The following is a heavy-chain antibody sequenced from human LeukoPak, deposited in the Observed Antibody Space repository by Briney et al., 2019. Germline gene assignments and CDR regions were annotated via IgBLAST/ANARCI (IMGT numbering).Heavy chain of an antibody. CDR3: ARDQIGYGLDY. J-gene: IGHJ4*02. CDR2: IYDSWNT. Sequence: PSETLSLICIVSSGSINNHYWSWIRQPPGKGLEWIGYIYDSWNTNYNPSLQSRVTISMDASRNQFSLNLTSVTAADTAVYCARDQIGYGLDYWGQGTLVTVSS. V-gene: IGHV4-59*11. CDR1: SGSINNHY. D-gene: IGHD5-18*01.